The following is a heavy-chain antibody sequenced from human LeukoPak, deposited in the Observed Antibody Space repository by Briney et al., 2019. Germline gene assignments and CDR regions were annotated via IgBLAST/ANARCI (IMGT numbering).Heavy chain of an antibody. CDR2: IYYSGST. Sequence: SETLSLTCTVSGGSISSYYWSWIRQPPGKGLEWIGYIYYSGSTNYNPSLKSRVTISVDTSKNQFSPKLSSVTAADTAVYYCAGEAAAGRDRPLYFDYWGQGTLVTVSS. J-gene: IGHJ4*02. CDR1: GGSISSYY. V-gene: IGHV4-59*01. D-gene: IGHD6-13*01. CDR3: AGEAAAGRDRPLYFDY.